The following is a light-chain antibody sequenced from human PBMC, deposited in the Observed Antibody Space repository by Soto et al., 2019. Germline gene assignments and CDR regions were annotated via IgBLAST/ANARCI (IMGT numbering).Light chain of an antibody. CDR1: SSDVGGYNY. CDR2: DVS. V-gene: IGLV2-14*01. CDR3: SSYTSSSTQV. J-gene: IGLJ2*01. Sequence: QSALTQPDSVSGSPGQSITISCTGTSSDVGGYNYVSWYQQHPGKAPKLMIYDVSNRPSGVSNRFSGSKSGNTASLTISGLQAEDEADYYCSSYTSSSTQVFGGWTQLTVL.